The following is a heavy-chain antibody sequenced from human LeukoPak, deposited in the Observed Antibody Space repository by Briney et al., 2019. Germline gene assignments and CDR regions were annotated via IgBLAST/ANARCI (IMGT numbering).Heavy chain of an antibody. J-gene: IGHJ3*02. Sequence: SETLSLTCTVSGGSISGYYWSWIRQPPGKGLEWIGYIYYSGSTNYNPSLKSRVTISVDTSKNQFSLKLSSVTAADTAVYYCSRLGAAASDAFDIWGQGTMVTVSS. D-gene: IGHD2-2*01. V-gene: IGHV4-59*08. CDR2: IYYSGST. CDR1: GGSISGYY. CDR3: SRLGAAASDAFDI.